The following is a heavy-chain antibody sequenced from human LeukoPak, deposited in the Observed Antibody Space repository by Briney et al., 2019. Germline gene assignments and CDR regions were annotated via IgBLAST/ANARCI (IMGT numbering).Heavy chain of an antibody. CDR3: ARDMVSRLIYYYYGMDV. CDR2: ISYDGSNK. Sequence: GGSLRLSCAASGFTFSSYAMHWVRQAPGKGLEWVAVISYDGSNKYYADSVKGRFTISRDNSKNTLYLQMNSLRAEDTAVYYCARDMVSRLIYYYYGMDVWGQGTTVTVSS. D-gene: IGHD2-8*01. J-gene: IGHJ6*02. V-gene: IGHV3-30-3*01. CDR1: GFTFSSYA.